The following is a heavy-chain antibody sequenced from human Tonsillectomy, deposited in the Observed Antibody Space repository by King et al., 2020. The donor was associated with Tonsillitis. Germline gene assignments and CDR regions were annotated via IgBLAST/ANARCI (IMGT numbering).Heavy chain of an antibody. Sequence: VQLQESSPGLVKPSQTLSLTCTVSGGSISSGDYYWSWIRQPPGKGLEWIGYIYYSGSTYYNPSLKSRVTISVDTSKNQFSLKLSSVTAADTAVYYCARERCSGGSCYSGYYYGMDVWGQGTTVTVSS. D-gene: IGHD2-15*01. J-gene: IGHJ6*02. V-gene: IGHV4-30-4*01. CDR2: IYYSGST. CDR1: GGSISSGDYY. CDR3: ARERCSGGSCYSGYYYGMDV.